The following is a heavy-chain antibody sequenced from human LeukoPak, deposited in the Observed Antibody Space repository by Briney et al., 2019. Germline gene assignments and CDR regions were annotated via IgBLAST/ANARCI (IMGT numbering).Heavy chain of an antibody. Sequence: SGGSPRLSCAASGFTFSSCAMHWVRQAPGKGLEWVAVISYDGSNKYYADSVKGRFTISRDNSKNTLYLQMNSLRAEDTAVYYCAGVRGSGSQPFDYWGQGTLVTVSS. CDR2: ISYDGSNK. V-gene: IGHV3-30*04. CDR3: AGVRGSGSQPFDY. D-gene: IGHD3-22*01. CDR1: GFTFSSCA. J-gene: IGHJ4*02.